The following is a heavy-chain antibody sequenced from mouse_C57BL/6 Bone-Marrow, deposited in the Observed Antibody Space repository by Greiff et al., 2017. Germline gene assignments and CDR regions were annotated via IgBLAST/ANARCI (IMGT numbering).Heavy chain of an antibody. Sequence: VQLKESGAELVRPGASVKLSCTASGFNIKDDYMHWVKQRPEQGLEWIGWIDPENGDTEYASKFQGKATITADTSSNTAYLQLSSLTSEDTAVYYCTVYYGSSYVAWFANWGQGTLVTVSA. D-gene: IGHD1-1*01. CDR3: TVYYGSSYVAWFAN. CDR1: GFNIKDDY. J-gene: IGHJ3*01. V-gene: IGHV14-4*01. CDR2: IDPENGDT.